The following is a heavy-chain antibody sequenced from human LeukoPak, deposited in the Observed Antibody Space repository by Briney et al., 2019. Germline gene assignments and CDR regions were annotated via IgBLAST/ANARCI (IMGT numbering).Heavy chain of an antibody. CDR3: AKAGGRRSGSYWWSFDY. J-gene: IGHJ4*02. V-gene: IGHV3-23*01. CDR2: ISGSGGST. Sequence: PGGSLRLSCVASGFTFSGYAMSGVRQAPGKGLEWVSTISGSGGSTYYADSVKGRFTTSRETSKNAGYLPINSLRAEDTAVYYCAKAGGRRSGSYWWSFDYWGQGTLVTVSS. D-gene: IGHD3-10*01. CDR1: GFTFSGYA.